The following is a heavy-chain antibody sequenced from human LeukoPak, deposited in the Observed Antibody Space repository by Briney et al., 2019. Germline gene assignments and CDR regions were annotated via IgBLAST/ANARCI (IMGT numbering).Heavy chain of an antibody. CDR3: ARDHGGSYYGWFDP. J-gene: IGHJ5*02. V-gene: IGHV1-2*02. Sequence: ASVKVSCKASGYTFTGYYMHWVRQAPGQGLEWMGCINPNSGGTNYAQKFQGRVTMTRDTSISTAYMELSRLRSDDTAVYYCARDHGGSYYGWFDPWGQGALVTVSS. CDR1: GYTFTGYY. D-gene: IGHD1-26*01. CDR2: INPNSGGT.